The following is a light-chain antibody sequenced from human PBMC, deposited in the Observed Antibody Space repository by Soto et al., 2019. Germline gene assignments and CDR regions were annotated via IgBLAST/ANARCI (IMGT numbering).Light chain of an antibody. J-gene: IGKJ1*01. V-gene: IGKV1-39*01. CDR3: QQSYITPRT. Sequence: DIHMTQSPSSLSASVGDRVTITCRASQSISSFLNWYQQKPGKAPKLLIYDASRLQSGVPSRFSGSRSGTDFTLTISSLQPEDFASYYCQQSYITPRTFGLGTKVDIK. CDR2: DAS. CDR1: QSISSF.